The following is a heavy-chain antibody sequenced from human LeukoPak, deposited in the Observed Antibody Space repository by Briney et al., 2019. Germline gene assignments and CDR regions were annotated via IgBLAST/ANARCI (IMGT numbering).Heavy chain of an antibody. J-gene: IGHJ4*02. CDR1: GYTFTGYF. D-gene: IGHD1-26*01. V-gene: IGHV1-2*02. Sequence: ASVQVSCKAAGYTFTGYFMDWVRQAPGQGLEWMGEINHNNGDTKIAQKFEGRVTMTRHTSITTAYMELSSLKSDDTAVYYCARLRWERGALDYWGQGTPVTVSS. CDR2: INHNNGDT. CDR3: ARLRWERGALDY.